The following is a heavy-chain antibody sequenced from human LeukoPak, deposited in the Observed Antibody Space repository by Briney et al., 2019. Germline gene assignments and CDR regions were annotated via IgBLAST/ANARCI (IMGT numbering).Heavy chain of an antibody. CDR2: IIPIFGIA. J-gene: IGHJ5*02. CDR1: GGTFSRYA. Sequence: GSSVKVSCKASGGTFSRYAISWVRQAPGQGLKWMGRIIPIFGIANYAQKFQGRVTITADKSTSTAYMELSSLRSEDTAVYYCARSRRDKGVLGAVVPAAPFDPWGQGTLVTVSS. CDR3: ARSRRDKGVLGAVVPAAPFDP. V-gene: IGHV1-69*04. D-gene: IGHD2-2*01.